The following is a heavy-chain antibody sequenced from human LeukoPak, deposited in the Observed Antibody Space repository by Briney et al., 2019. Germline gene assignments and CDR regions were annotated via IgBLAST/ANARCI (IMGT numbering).Heavy chain of an antibody. CDR3: ASGANRFGRFYYDSSGNIR. Sequence: SETLSLTCAVYGGSFSGYYLSWIRQPPGQGLEWIGVIYHSGSTTYNPSLMSRVTISVGTSKNHFSLKLSCMPAAETAAYYCASGANRFGRFYYDSSGNIRWGQGTLGTVSS. CDR2: IYHSGST. D-gene: IGHD3-22*01. V-gene: IGHV4-34*01. J-gene: IGHJ4*01. CDR1: GGSFSGYY.